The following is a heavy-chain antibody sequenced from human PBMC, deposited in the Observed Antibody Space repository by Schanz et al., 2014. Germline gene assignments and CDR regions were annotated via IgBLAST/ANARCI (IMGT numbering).Heavy chain of an antibody. D-gene: IGHD6-19*01. V-gene: IGHV3-48*03. CDR2: ISNSGTTI. Sequence: EVQLVESGGGVVQPGRSLRLSCAASGFTFSRYGMHWVRQAPGKGLEWVSYISNSGTTIYYADSVKGRFTISRDNAKNSLYLQMNSLRVEDTAVYYCARDLISSGWYGWGQGTLVTVSS. CDR1: GFTFSRYG. CDR3: ARDLISSGWYG. J-gene: IGHJ4*02.